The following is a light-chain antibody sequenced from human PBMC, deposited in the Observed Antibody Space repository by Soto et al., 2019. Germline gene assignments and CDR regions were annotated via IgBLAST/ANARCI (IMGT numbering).Light chain of an antibody. J-gene: IGLJ2*01. CDR2: DVS. Sequence: QSALTQPASVSGSPGQSITISCTGTSSDVGGYNYVSWYQQHPGTAPKLMIYDVSNRPSGVSNRFSGSKSGNTASLTISGLQAEDEADYYCSSYTISSTVVFGGGTQLTVL. CDR1: SSDVGGYNY. V-gene: IGLV2-14*01. CDR3: SSYTISSTVV.